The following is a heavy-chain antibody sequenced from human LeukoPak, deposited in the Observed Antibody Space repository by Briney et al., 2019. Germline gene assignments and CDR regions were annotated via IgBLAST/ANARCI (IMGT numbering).Heavy chain of an antibody. CDR2: IWYDGSNK. CDR1: GFTFSSYG. J-gene: IGHJ5*02. Sequence: LPGGSLRLSCAASGFTFSSYGMHWVRQAPGKGLEWVAVIWYDGSNKYYADSVKGRFTISRDNSKNTLYLQMNSLRAEDTAVYYCARGKGDYGDYDFPNWFDPWGQGTLVTVSS. D-gene: IGHD4-17*01. V-gene: IGHV3-33*01. CDR3: ARGKGDYGDYDFPNWFDP.